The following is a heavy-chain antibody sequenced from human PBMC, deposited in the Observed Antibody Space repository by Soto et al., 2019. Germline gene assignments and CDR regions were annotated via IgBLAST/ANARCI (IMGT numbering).Heavy chain of an antibody. CDR1: GYTFTSYY. D-gene: IGHD6-6*01. V-gene: IGHV1-46*01. CDR2: INPSGGST. Sequence: QVQLVQSGAEVKKPGASVKVSCKASGYTFTSYYMHWVRQAPGQGLEGMGIINPSGGSTSYAQKFQGRVTMTRDTSTSTVYMELSSLRSEDTAVYYCARALYSSSDERKYYYYYYGIDVWGQGTTVTVSS. J-gene: IGHJ6*02. CDR3: ARALYSSSDERKYYYYYYGIDV.